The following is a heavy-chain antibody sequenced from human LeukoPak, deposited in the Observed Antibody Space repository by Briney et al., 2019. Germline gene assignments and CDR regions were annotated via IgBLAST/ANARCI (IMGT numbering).Heavy chain of an antibody. CDR3: ARWYYYDSRGYYFDF. Sequence: SETLSLTCTVSGGSISSYYWSWIRQPAGKGLEWIGRIYSSGSTNYNPSLKSRVTMSVDTSKNQFSLKLSSVTAADTAVYYCARWYYYDSRGYYFDFWGQGTLVTVSS. CDR1: GGSISSYY. CDR2: IYSSGST. J-gene: IGHJ4*02. D-gene: IGHD3-22*01. V-gene: IGHV4-4*07.